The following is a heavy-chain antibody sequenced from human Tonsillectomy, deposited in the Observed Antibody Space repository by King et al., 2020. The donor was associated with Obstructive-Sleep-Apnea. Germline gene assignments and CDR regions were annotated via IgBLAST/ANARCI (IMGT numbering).Heavy chain of an antibody. D-gene: IGHD3-10*01. V-gene: IGHV3-23*04. CDR2: ISGSGGST. CDR3: AKDAYGSGRTRAFDI. CDR1: GFTFSSYA. J-gene: IGHJ3*02. Sequence: VQLVESGGGLVQPGGSLRLSCAASGFTFSSYAMSWVRQAPGKGLEWVSGISGSGGSTYYADSVKCRVTISRDNSTNTLYLQMNSLRAEDTAVYYCAKDAYGSGRTRAFDIWGQGTMVTVSS.